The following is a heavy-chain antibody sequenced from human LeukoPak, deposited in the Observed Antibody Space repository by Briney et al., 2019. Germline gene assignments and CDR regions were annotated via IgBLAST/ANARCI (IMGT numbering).Heavy chain of an antibody. D-gene: IGHD4-17*01. CDR3: VKDTGDYRGEFDY. Sequence: PGGSLRLSCAASGFSFSSYAMHWVRQPPGKGLEWVSGITWNSGRVAYADSVKGRFTISRDNRKNSLSLHMIRLKSEDTALYYCVKDTGDYRGEFDYWGQGTLVTVSS. CDR1: GFSFSSYA. J-gene: IGHJ4*02. CDR2: ITWNSGRV. V-gene: IGHV3-9*01.